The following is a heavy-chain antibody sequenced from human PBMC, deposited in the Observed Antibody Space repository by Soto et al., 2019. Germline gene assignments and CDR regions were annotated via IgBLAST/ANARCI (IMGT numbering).Heavy chain of an antibody. D-gene: IGHD3-3*01. CDR2: IYHGGSA. J-gene: IGHJ6*02. CDR3: ARGEWVARGYGMDV. CDR1: GGSISSDY. V-gene: IGHV4-59*01. Sequence: QVQLQESGPGLVKPSETLSLTCTVSGGSISSDYWSWIRQPPGKGLEYIGFIYHGGSANYNPSLERRGTIEPDTSKTQLTLKLSSVTAADKAVYYCARGEWVARGYGMDVGGRGTTVTVS.